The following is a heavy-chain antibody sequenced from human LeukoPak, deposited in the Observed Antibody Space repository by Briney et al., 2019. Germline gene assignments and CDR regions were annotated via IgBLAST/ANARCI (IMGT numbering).Heavy chain of an antibody. CDR1: GYTFTSYS. Sequence: ASVKVSCKASGYTFTSYSINWVRQAPGQGLEWMGWISAYNGNTKYAQKVQGRVTMTTDTSISTAYMELSRLRSDDTAVYYCASPLDSSGYIFDYWGQGTLVTVSS. D-gene: IGHD3-22*01. J-gene: IGHJ4*02. CDR3: ASPLDSSGYIFDY. V-gene: IGHV1-18*01. CDR2: ISAYNGNT.